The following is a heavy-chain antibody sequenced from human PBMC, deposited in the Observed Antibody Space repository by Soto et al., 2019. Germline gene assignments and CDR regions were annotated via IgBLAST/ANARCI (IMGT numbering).Heavy chain of an antibody. CDR1: GGSISSSSYY. J-gene: IGHJ5*02. CDR3: ARQSSGWYNWFDP. D-gene: IGHD6-19*01. CDR2: IYYSGSI. V-gene: IGHV4-39*01. Sequence: SETLSLTCSVSGGSISSSSYYWGWIRQPPGKGLEWIGSIYYSGSIYYNPSLKSRVTISVDTSKNLFSLKLSSVTAAETAVYYCARQSSGWYNWFDPWGQGTLVTVSS.